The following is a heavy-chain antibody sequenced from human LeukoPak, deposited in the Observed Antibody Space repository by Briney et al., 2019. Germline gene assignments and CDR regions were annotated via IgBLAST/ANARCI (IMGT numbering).Heavy chain of an antibody. CDR3: AREEGIVVVVARSSAFNI. D-gene: IGHD2-15*01. CDR1: GYTFTGYF. J-gene: IGHJ3*02. V-gene: IGHV1-2*02. Sequence: ASVKVSCKASGYTFTGYFMHWVRQVPGQGLEWMGSSNPNSGGTNYAQKPQGRLNMTRDTSTTTAYMEMSRLGSDDTAVYYCAREEGIVVVVARSSAFNIWGQGTMITVSS. CDR2: SNPNSGGT.